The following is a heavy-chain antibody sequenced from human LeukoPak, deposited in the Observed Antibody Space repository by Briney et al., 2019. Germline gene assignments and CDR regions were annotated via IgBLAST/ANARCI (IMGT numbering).Heavy chain of an antibody. CDR2: IYPGDSDT. V-gene: IGHV5-51*01. D-gene: IGHD3-22*01. J-gene: IGHJ4*02. Sequence: GESLKISSRGSGYSFTSYWIGWVRQMPGKGLEWMGIIYPGDSDTRYSPSFQGQVTISADKSISTAYLQWSSLKASDTAMYYCARHSGYDSSGYYFLYYFDYWGQGTLVTVSS. CDR3: ARHSGYDSSGYYFLYYFDY. CDR1: GYSFTSYW.